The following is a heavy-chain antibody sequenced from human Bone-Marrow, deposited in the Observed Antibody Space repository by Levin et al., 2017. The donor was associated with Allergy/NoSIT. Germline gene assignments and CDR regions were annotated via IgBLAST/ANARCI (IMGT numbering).Heavy chain of an antibody. CDR3: ARAPGYTSGWHDY. Sequence: ASVKVSCQGSGYTFTSYWIAWVRQMPGKGLEYMGVIYPGDSDTRYSASFQGQVTISVDKSISTAYLQWTSLKASDTAMYYCARAPGYTSGWHDYWGQGTLVTVSS. V-gene: IGHV5-51*01. D-gene: IGHD6-19*01. CDR1: GYTFTSYW. CDR2: IYPGDSDT. J-gene: IGHJ4*02.